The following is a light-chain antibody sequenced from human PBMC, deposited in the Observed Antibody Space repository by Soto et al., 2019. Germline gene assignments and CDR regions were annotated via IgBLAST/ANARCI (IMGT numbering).Light chain of an antibody. CDR2: AES. V-gene: IGKV3-20*01. CDR3: QQYGRGPLT. Sequence: DIEMTQFPACLTVSHGDRATLSCRASQCVISTYLAWYQQKPGQAPRLLIYAESTRATGIPDRFSGSGSGTDFTLTITSLQPEDDAAYYCQQYGRGPLTFGEGTQVDIK. J-gene: IGKJ4*01. CDR1: QCVISTY.